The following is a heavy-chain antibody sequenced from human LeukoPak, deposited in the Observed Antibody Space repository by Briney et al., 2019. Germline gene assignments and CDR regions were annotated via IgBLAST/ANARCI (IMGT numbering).Heavy chain of an antibody. CDR1: GFTFSSYA. CDR2: ISGSGGRT. V-gene: IGHV3-23*01. Sequence: GGSLRLSCAASGFTFSSYAMSWVRRAPGKGLEWVSAISGSGGRTYYADSVKGRFTISRDNAKNSLYLQMNSLRAEDTAVYYCATYSSLNRREFQYWGQGTLLTVSS. J-gene: IGHJ1*01. CDR3: ATYSSLNRREFQY. D-gene: IGHD3-22*01.